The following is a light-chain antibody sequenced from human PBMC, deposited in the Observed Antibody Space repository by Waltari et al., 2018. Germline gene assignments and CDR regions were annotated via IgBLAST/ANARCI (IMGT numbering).Light chain of an antibody. V-gene: IGKV1-8*01. CDR2: AAS. CDR3: QQYYTYPRT. Sequence: AIRMTQSPSSFSASTGDRVTITCRASQGISTYLAWYQQKSGKAPKLLIYAASTLQSGVPSRLSGSGSGTDFTLTISCLQSEDFAIYYCQQYYTYPRTFGQGTKVEV. CDR1: QGISTY. J-gene: IGKJ1*01.